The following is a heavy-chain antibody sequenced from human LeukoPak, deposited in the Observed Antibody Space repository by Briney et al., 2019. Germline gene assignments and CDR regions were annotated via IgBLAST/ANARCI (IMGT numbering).Heavy chain of an antibody. Sequence: SETLSLTCTVSGYSISSGYYWGWIRQPPGKGLEWIGSIYHSGSTYYNPSLKSRVTISVDTSKNQFSLKLTSVTAADTAVYYCARHSGLRSPLGVWGKGTTVTVSS. CDR3: ARHSGLRSPLGV. J-gene: IGHJ6*04. D-gene: IGHD3-3*01. V-gene: IGHV4-38-2*02. CDR2: IYHSGST. CDR1: GYSISSGYY.